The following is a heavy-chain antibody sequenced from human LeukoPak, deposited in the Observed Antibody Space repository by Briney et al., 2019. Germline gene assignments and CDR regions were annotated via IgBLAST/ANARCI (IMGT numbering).Heavy chain of an antibody. CDR1: GFTFSSYA. D-gene: IGHD6-13*01. CDR2: ISGSGGGT. Sequence: GGSLRLSCAASGFTFSSYAMSWVRQAPGKGLEWVSAISGSGGGTYYADSVKGRFTISRDNSKNTLYLQMNSLRAEDTAVYYCAKKAGAAAAGTGGYYSDYWGQGTLVTVSS. V-gene: IGHV3-23*01. J-gene: IGHJ4*02. CDR3: AKKAGAAAAGTGGYYSDY.